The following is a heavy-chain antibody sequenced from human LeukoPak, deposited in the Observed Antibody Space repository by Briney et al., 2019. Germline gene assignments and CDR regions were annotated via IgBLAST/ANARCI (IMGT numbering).Heavy chain of an antibody. Sequence: GGSLRLSCAASGFTFSSYEIHWVAQAPGKGLAWVSYISSSGSTKLYSDSVRGRFTISRDNAKNSLYLQMNSLRAEDTAVYYCAREGSYYFDYWGRGTLVTVSS. CDR2: ISSSGSTK. V-gene: IGHV3-48*03. J-gene: IGHJ4*02. CDR3: AREGSYYFDY. CDR1: GFTFSSYE.